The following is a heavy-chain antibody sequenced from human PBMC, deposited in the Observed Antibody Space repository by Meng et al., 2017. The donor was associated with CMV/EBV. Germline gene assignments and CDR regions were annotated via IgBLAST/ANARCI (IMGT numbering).Heavy chain of an antibody. CDR2: SYYRGST. J-gene: IGHJ4*02. CDR3: AKEGDNPFDY. V-gene: IGHV4-30-4*08. Sequence: QVHLESRCPGLVQHAQPLSLSCTVSGGSISSGGYYWSRTRQPPGKGLEWIGHSYYRGSTYYNPSLKSRVTISVDTSKNQFSLKLSSVTAADTAVYYCAKEGDNPFDYWGQGTLVTVSS. D-gene: IGHD2-21*02. CDR1: GGSISSGGYY.